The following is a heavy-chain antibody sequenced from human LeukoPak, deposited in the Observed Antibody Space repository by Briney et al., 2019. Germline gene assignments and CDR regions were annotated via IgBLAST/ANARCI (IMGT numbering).Heavy chain of an antibody. J-gene: IGHJ4*02. CDR1: GFRFKSYA. Sequence: GGSLRLSCVASGFRFKSYAMDWVRQAPGKGLEWVSSISSSSSYIYYADSVKGRFTISRDNAKNSLYLQMNSLRAEDTAVYYCARERYYYDSSGYPTDWGQGTLVTVSS. CDR2: ISSSSSYI. D-gene: IGHD3-22*01. V-gene: IGHV3-21*01. CDR3: ARERYYYDSSGYPTD.